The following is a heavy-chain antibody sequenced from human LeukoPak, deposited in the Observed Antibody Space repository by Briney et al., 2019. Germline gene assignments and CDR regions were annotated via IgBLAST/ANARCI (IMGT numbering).Heavy chain of an antibody. Sequence: GGSLRLSCAASGFTFSSYSMNWVRQAPGKGLEWVSSISSSSYIYYADSVKGRFTISRDNSKNTLYLQMNSLRAEDTAVYYCARRPYCSGGSCYSGYFDYWGQGTLVTVSS. CDR2: ISSSSYI. D-gene: IGHD2-15*01. J-gene: IGHJ4*02. CDR3: ARRPYCSGGSCYSGYFDY. CDR1: GFTFSSYS. V-gene: IGHV3-21*01.